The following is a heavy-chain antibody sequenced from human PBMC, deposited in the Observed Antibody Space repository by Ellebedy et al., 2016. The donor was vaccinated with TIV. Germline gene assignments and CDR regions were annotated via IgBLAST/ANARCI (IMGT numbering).Heavy chain of an antibody. D-gene: IGHD4-17*01. CDR3: ARDKVSTTVPYPLGY. V-gene: IGHV1-69*13. CDR1: GATFTTYA. J-gene: IGHJ4*02. CDR2: IIPIFGTA. Sequence: AASVKVSCKASGATFTTYAISWVRQAPGQGLEWMGGIIPIFGTANYAQKFQGRVTITADESTRTAYMELSSLRSEDTAVYYCARDKVSTTVPYPLGYWGQGTLVTVSS.